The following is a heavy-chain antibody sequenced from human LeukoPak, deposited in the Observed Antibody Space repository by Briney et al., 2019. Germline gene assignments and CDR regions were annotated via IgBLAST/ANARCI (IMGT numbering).Heavy chain of an antibody. CDR1: GITNYW. J-gene: IGHJ4*02. CDR2: LYSDGNT. V-gene: IGHV3-53*01. CDR3: ARGVEPLAANTLAY. Sequence: PGGSLRLSCVGSGITNYWMTWVRQAPGKGLEWVSVLYSDGNTKYADSVQGRFTISRDNSKNTLYLEMNSLSPDDTAVYYCARGVEPLAANTLAYWGQGTLVTVSS. D-gene: IGHD1-14*01.